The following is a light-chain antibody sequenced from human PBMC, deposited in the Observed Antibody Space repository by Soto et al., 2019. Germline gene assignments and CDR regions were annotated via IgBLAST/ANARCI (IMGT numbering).Light chain of an antibody. CDR2: DVS. J-gene: IGLJ1*01. Sequence: QSALTQPASVSGSPGQSITISCTGTSGDVGGYNYVSWYQQHPGKAPKLMSYDVSNRPSGVSNRFTGPKSGNTASLTISGLQAEDEAEYYCSAYTSSSTLVFRTGTKLTVL. V-gene: IGLV2-14*01. CDR1: SGDVGGYNY. CDR3: SAYTSSSTLV.